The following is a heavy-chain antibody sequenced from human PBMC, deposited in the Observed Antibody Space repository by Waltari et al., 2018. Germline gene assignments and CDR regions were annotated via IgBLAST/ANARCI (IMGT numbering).Heavy chain of an antibody. CDR2: IKQDGREK. CDR3: ATSGWYCFDY. CDR1: GFTLSSFW. D-gene: IGHD6-19*01. V-gene: IGHV3-7*01. Sequence: EVQLVESGGGLVQPGGSLRLYCAASGFTLSSFWMNWVRQTTGKGLDWVAGIKQDGREKYYADSVKGRFTISRDNAKNSLYLQMNSLRAEDTAVYYCATSGWYCFDYWGQGTLVTVSS. J-gene: IGHJ4*02.